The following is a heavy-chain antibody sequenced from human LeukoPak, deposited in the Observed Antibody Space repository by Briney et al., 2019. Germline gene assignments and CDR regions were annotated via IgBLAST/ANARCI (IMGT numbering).Heavy chain of an antibody. CDR3: AQGSGLAYHYYYMDV. V-gene: IGHV3-30*02. J-gene: IGHJ6*03. D-gene: IGHD3-3*01. Sequence: PGGSLRLSCAASGFTFSSYGMHWVRQAPGKGLEWVAFIRYDGSNKYYADSVKGRFTISRDNAKNSLYLQMNSLRAEDTAVYYCAQGSGLAYHYYYMDVWGKGTTVTVSS. CDR2: IRYDGSNK. CDR1: GFTFSSYG.